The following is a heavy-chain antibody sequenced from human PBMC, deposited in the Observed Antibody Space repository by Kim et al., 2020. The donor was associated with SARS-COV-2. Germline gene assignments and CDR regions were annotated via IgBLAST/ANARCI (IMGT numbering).Heavy chain of an antibody. CDR1: GCSISSSSYY. D-gene: IGHD2-15*01. J-gene: IGHJ6*02. CDR3: ARHLGYCSGGSCFSLYNGMDV. V-gene: IGHV4-39*01. CDR2: IYYSGTT. Sequence: SETLSLTCTVSGCSISSSSYYWGWIRQPPGKGLEWIGTIYYSGTTYSNPSLKSRVTISVDTSKNQFSLKLTSVTAADTAVYYCARHLGYCSGGSCFSLYNGMDVWGQGATVTVSS.